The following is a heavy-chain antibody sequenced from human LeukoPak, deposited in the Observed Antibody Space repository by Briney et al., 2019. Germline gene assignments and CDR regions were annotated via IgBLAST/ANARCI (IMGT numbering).Heavy chain of an antibody. CDR1: GFTSSSYW. CDR3: VRGRGSYGWFDP. J-gene: IGHJ5*02. D-gene: IGHD3-10*01. Sequence: PGGPLRLSCAASGFTSSSYWMHWVRQVPGKGLVWVSRISGDGTARNYADSVKGRFTISRDDAKNTVDLQMNSLRGEDTAVYYCVRGRGSYGWFDPWGQGTLVTDSS. CDR2: ISGDGTAR. V-gene: IGHV3-74*01.